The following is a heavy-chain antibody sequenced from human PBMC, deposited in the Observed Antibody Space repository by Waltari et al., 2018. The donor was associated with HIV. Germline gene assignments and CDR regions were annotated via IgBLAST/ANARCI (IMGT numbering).Heavy chain of an antibody. CDR2: ISGDGHYT. D-gene: IGHD3-9*01. Sequence: EVQLVESGGTLVQPGGSLRLSCSASGFPFSSYSLHWVRQTPGKGLEYVSAISGDGHYTYYAGALKGRFIITRDNSKNTVWLKMRSLRVEDTAVYYCAKGNYDVLTGYYGPSFEYWGQGTLVTVAS. CDR3: AKGNYDVLTGYYGPSFEY. V-gene: IGHV3-64D*06. J-gene: IGHJ4*02. CDR1: GFPFSSYS.